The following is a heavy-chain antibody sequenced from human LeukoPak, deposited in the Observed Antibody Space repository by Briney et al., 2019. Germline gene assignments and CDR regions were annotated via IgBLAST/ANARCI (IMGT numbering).Heavy chain of an antibody. CDR1: GFTFSSYA. Sequence: GGSLRLSCAASGFTFSSYAVSWVRQAPGKGLEWVSAISGSGGSTYYADSVKGRFTISRDNSKNTLYLQMNSLRAEDTAVYYCAKDLLVVPAAGTSNFDYWGQGTLVTVSS. CDR2: ISGSGGST. V-gene: IGHV3-23*01. CDR3: AKDLLVVPAAGTSNFDY. D-gene: IGHD2-2*01. J-gene: IGHJ4*02.